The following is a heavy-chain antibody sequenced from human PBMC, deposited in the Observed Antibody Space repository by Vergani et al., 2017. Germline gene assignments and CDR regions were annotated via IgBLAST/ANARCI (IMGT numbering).Heavy chain of an antibody. Sequence: QVQLQESGPGLVKPSETLSLTCTVSGGSISSSSYYWGWIRQPPGKGLEWIGSIYYSGSTYYNPSLKSRVTISVDTSKNQFSLKLRSVTAADTAVYYCARHLQGTTTLFYYYYYMDVWGKGTTVTVSS. CDR3: ARHLQGTTTLFYYYYYMDV. J-gene: IGHJ6*03. CDR1: GGSISSSSYY. CDR2: IYYSGST. V-gene: IGHV4-39*01. D-gene: IGHD1-1*01.